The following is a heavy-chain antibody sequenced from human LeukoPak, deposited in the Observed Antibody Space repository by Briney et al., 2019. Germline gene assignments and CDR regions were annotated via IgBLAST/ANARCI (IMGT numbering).Heavy chain of an antibody. Sequence: SETLSLTCAVYGGSFSGYYWSWIRQPPGKGLEWIGEINHSGSTNYNPSLKSRDTISVDTSKNQFSLKLSSVTAADTAVYYCARGKRRVVSGSAFDIWGQGTMVTVSS. J-gene: IGHJ3*02. CDR2: INHSGST. V-gene: IGHV4-34*01. D-gene: IGHD2-15*01. CDR3: ARGKRRVVSGSAFDI. CDR1: GGSFSGYY.